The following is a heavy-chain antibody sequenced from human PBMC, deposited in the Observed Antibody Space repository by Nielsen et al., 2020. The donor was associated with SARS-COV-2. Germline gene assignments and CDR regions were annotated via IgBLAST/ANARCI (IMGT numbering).Heavy chain of an antibody. CDR1: GYTFTSYW. Sequence: GESLKISCKASGYTFTSYWIAWVRQMPGKGLEWMGIIYPGDSDTRYSPSFQGQVTISRDNSKNTLYLQMNSLRAEDTAVYYCARYDFWSGYGNWFDPWGQGTRVTVSS. D-gene: IGHD3-3*01. V-gene: IGHV5-51*01. CDR2: IYPGDSDT. J-gene: IGHJ5*02. CDR3: ARYDFWSGYGNWFDP.